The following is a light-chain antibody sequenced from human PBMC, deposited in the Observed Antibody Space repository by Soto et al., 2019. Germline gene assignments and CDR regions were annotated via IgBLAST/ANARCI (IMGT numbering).Light chain of an antibody. Sequence: IQMTQSPSSLSASVGDRVTITFRASQRISTSLNWYQHKVGRAPKLLIYAASSLQTGVPSRFSVSGSWTDFTLTISSLQPEDFATYYCQQSYLTPRTFGQGTKLEIK. V-gene: IGKV1-39*01. CDR3: QQSYLTPRT. CDR1: QRISTS. CDR2: AAS. J-gene: IGKJ2*01.